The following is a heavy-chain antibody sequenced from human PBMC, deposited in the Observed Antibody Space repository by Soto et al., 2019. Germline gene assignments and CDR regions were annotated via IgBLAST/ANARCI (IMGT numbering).Heavy chain of an antibody. CDR2: IYYSGST. V-gene: IGHV4-31*03. CDR3: ARDLGDYGHGAFDI. CDR1: GGSISSGGYY. J-gene: IGHJ3*02. D-gene: IGHD4-17*01. Sequence: VWASETLSLTCTVSGGSISSGGYYWSWIRQHPGKGLEWIGYIYYSGSTYYNPSLKSRVTISVDTSKNQFSLKLSSVTAADTAVYYCARDLGDYGHGAFDIWGQGTMVTVSS.